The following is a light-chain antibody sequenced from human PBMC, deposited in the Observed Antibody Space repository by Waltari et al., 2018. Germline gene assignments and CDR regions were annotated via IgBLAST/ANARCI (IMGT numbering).Light chain of an antibody. CDR2: DAS. CDR3: QQRSNWPPSWT. Sequence: EIVLTQSPATLSLSPGERATLSCRASQSLRRFLTWYQHKPGQAPRLLIYDASNRATGIPARFSGSGSGTDFTLTISSLEPEDFAVYYCQQRSNWPPSWTFGQGTKVEIK. CDR1: QSLRRF. V-gene: IGKV3-11*01. J-gene: IGKJ1*01.